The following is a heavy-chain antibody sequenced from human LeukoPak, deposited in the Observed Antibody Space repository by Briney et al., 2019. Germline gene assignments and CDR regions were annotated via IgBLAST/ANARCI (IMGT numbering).Heavy chain of an antibody. V-gene: IGHV4-39*01. CDR1: GGSISSSSYY. CDR3: ARHEMSAAAGLYFDY. D-gene: IGHD6-13*01. J-gene: IGHJ4*02. Sequence: SETLSLTCTVSGGSISSSSYYWGWIRQPPGTGLEWIGSIYYSGSTYYNPSLKSRVTISVDTSKNQFSLKLSPVTAADTAVYYCARHEMSAAAGLYFDYWGQGTLVTVSS. CDR2: IYYSGST.